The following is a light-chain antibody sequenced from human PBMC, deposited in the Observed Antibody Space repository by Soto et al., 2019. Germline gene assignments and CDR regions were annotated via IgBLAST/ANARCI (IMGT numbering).Light chain of an antibody. Sequence: QSALTQPASVSGSPGRSITISCTGTSSDVGGYNYVSWYQHHPGKAPKVMIYDVSNRPSGVSNRFSGSKSGNTASLTISGLQAEDEADYYCSSYTSSSTVVFGGGTKLTVL. V-gene: IGLV2-14*03. CDR1: SSDVGGYNY. CDR3: SSYTSSSTVV. J-gene: IGLJ2*01. CDR2: DVS.